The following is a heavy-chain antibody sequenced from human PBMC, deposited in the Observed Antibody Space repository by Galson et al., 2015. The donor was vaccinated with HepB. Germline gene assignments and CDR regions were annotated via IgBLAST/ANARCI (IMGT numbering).Heavy chain of an antibody. Sequence: SVKLSCKVSGYTLTELSMHWARQAPGKGLEWMGGFDPEDGETIYAQKFQGRVTMTEDTSTDTAYMELSSLRSEDTGVYYCATTYPYCSSTSCYSLNYYYGMDVWGQGTTVTVSS. CDR1: GYTLTELS. CDR2: FDPEDGET. CDR3: ATTYPYCSSTSCYSLNYYYGMDV. V-gene: IGHV1-24*01. D-gene: IGHD2-2*01. J-gene: IGHJ6*02.